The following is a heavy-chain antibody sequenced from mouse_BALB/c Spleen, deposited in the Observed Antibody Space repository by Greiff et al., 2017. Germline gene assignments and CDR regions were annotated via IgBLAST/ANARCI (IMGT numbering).Heavy chain of an antibody. J-gene: IGHJ2*01. D-gene: IGHD2-14*01. CDR3: ARGNRYDGFDY. V-gene: IGHV5-17*02. CDR1: GFTFSSFG. CDR2: ISSGSSTI. Sequence: EVKLVESGGGLVQPGGSRKLSCAASGFTFSSFGMHWVRQAPEKGLEWVAYISSGSSTIYYADTVKGRFTISRDNPKNTLFLQMTSLRSEDTAMYYCARGNRYDGFDYWGQGTTLTVSS.